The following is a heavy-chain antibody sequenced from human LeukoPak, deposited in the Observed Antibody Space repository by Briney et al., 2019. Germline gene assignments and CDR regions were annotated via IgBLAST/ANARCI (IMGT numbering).Heavy chain of an antibody. V-gene: IGHV3-30*18. CDR3: AKASQLLWFGELGY. CDR2: ISYDGSNK. CDR1: GFTFSSYC. Sequence: SLRLSCAASGFTFSSYCMHWVRQAPGKGLEWVAFISYDGSNKYYADSVKGRFTISRDNSKNTLYLQMNSLRAEDTAVYYCAKASQLLWFGELGYWGQGTLVTVSS. D-gene: IGHD3-10*01. J-gene: IGHJ4*02.